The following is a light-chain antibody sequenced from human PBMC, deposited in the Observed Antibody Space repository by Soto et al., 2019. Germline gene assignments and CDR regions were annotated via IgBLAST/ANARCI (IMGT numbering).Light chain of an antibody. V-gene: IGLV2-11*01. Sequence: SVLPQPRSVSGSPGQSVTISCTGTSSDVGAYNYVSWYQQHPGKVPKVMIFEVSERPSGVPDRFSGSKSGNTASLTISGLQAEDEADYYCCSYAGSYALFGGGTKVTVL. CDR2: EVS. CDR1: SSDVGAYNY. J-gene: IGLJ2*01. CDR3: CSYAGSYAL.